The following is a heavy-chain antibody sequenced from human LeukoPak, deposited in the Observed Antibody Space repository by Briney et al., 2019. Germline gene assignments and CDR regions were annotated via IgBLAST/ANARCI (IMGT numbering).Heavy chain of an antibody. CDR1: GYTFTGYY. V-gene: IGHV1-2*06. CDR3: APLASYYDSSGYSMPFDY. Sequence: ASVKVSCKASGYTFTGYYMHWVRQAPGQGLEWMGRINPNSGGTNYAQKFQGRVTMTRDTSISTAYMELSRLRSDDTAVYYCAPLASYYDSSGYSMPFDYWGQGTLVTVSS. J-gene: IGHJ4*02. CDR2: INPNSGGT. D-gene: IGHD3-22*01.